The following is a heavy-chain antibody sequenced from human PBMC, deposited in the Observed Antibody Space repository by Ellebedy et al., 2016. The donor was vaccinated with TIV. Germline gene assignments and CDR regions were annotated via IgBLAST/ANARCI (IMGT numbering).Heavy chain of an antibody. Sequence: GESLKISCAASGFTFSSYSMNWVRQAPGKGLEWVSSISSSSSYIYYADSVKGRFTISRDNSKNTLSLQMNSLRAEDTAVYYCARAKKAAAASWWGQGTLVTVSS. CDR3: ARAKKAAAASW. V-gene: IGHV3-21*04. J-gene: IGHJ4*02. CDR2: ISSSSSYI. CDR1: GFTFSSYS. D-gene: IGHD6-13*01.